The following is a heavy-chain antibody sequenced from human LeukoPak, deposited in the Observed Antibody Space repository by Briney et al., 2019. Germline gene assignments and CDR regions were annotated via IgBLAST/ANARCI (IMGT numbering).Heavy chain of an antibody. CDR1: GGSISSGGYY. D-gene: IGHD4-17*01. V-gene: IGHV4-31*03. CDR3: ARDYIFRTTVITDDAFDI. J-gene: IGHJ3*02. CDR2: IYYSGST. Sequence: SETLSLTCTVSGGSISSGGYYWSWIRQHPGKGLEWIGYIYYSGSTYYNPSLKSRVTISVDTSKNQFSLKLSSVTAADTAVYYCARDYIFRTTVITDDAFDIWGQGTMVTVSS.